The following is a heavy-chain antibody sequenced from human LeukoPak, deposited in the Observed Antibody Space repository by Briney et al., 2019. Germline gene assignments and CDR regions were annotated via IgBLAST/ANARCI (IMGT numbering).Heavy chain of an antibody. CDR3: AKDKQWHWLSWGSTDWFDP. J-gene: IGHJ5*02. CDR1: GFTFSSYA. Sequence: TGGSLRLSCAASGFTFSSYAMSWVRQAPGKGLEWVSAISGSGGSTYYADSVKGRFTISRDNSKNTLYLQMNSLRAEDTAVYYCAKDKQWHWLSWGSTDWFDPWGQGTLVTVSS. CDR2: ISGSGGST. D-gene: IGHD3-16*01. V-gene: IGHV3-23*01.